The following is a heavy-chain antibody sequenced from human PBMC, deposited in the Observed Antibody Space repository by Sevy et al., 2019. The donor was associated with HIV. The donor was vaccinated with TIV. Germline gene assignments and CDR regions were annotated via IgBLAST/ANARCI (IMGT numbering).Heavy chain of an antibody. CDR3: ARHGGSPLYDAFDI. CDR2: IYPGDSDT. D-gene: IGHD1-26*01. V-gene: IGHV5-51*01. CDR1: GYSFTTYW. Sequence: GESLKISCKGSGYSFTTYWIGWVRQMPGKGLEWMGIIYPGDSDTRNSPSFQGQVTISADKSISTAFLQWSSLKASDTAMYYYARHGGSPLYDAFDIWGPGTMVTVSS. J-gene: IGHJ3*02.